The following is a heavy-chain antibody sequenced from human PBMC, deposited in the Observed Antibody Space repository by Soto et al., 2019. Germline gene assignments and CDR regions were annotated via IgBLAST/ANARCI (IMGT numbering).Heavy chain of an antibody. Sequence: SETLSLTCTVSGGTISSGGYYWSWIRQHPGKGLEWIGYIYYSGSTYYNPSLKSRVTISVDTSKNQFSLKLSSVTAADTAVYYCARGVVRGVMYGCHNWFDPWGQGTLVTVSS. CDR3: ARGVVRGVMYGCHNWFDP. V-gene: IGHV4-31*03. CDR1: GGTISSGGYY. J-gene: IGHJ5*02. D-gene: IGHD3-10*01. CDR2: IYYSGST.